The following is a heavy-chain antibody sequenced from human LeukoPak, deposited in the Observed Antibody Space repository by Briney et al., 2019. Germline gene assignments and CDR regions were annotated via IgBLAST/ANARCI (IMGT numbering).Heavy chain of an antibody. CDR1: GYTFTSYG. CDR2: ISAYNGNT. CDR3: ARGRTVVTPRTQPFNP. V-gene: IGHV1-18*01. D-gene: IGHD4-23*01. J-gene: IGHJ5*02. Sequence: GASVKVSCKASGYTFTSYGISWVRQAPGQGLEWMGWISAYNGNTNYAQKLQGRVTMTTDTSTSTAYMELRSLRSDDTAVYYCARGRTVVTPRTQPFNPWGQGTLVTVSS.